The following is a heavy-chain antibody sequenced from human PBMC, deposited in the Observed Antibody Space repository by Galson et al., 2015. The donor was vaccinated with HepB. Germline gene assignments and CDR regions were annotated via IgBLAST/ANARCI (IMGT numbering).Heavy chain of an antibody. V-gene: IGHV3-7*03. CDR2: IKQDGSEK. Sequence: SLRLSCAASGFTFSTYWMSWVRQAPGKGLEWVANIKQDGSEKYYVDSVKGRFTISRDNAKKSLYLQMQSLRAEDTAVYYCAREEYCSGGSCYGDFDYWGQGTLVTVSS. D-gene: IGHD2-15*01. CDR1: GFTFSTYW. J-gene: IGHJ4*02. CDR3: AREEYCSGGSCYGDFDY.